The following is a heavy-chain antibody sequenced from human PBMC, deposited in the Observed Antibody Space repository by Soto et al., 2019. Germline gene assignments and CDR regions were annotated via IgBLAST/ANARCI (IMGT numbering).Heavy chain of an antibody. V-gene: IGHV3-9*01. J-gene: IGHJ6*03. CDR1: GFTFDDYA. CDR2: ISWNSGSI. CDR3: AKDADYEFFYMDD. Sequence: GGSLRLSCAASGFTFDDYAMHWVRQAPGKGLEWVSGISWNSGSIGYADSVKGRFTISRDNAKNSLYLQMNSLRAEDTALYYCAKDADYEFFYMDDWGKGTTVTVSS. D-gene: IGHD3-3*01.